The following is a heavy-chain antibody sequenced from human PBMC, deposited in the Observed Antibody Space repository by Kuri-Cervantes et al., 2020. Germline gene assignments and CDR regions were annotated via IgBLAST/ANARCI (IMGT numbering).Heavy chain of an antibody. CDR1: TFSSYW. V-gene: IGHV4-39*07. J-gene: IGHJ4*02. Sequence: TFSSYWMSWVRQAPGKGLEWIGSIYYSGSTYYNPSLKSRVTISVDTSKNQFSLKLSSVTAADTAVYYCARPMDRRSSSWYVGLDYWGQGTLVTVSS. CDR3: ARPMDRRSSSWYVGLDY. D-gene: IGHD6-13*01. CDR2: IYYSGST.